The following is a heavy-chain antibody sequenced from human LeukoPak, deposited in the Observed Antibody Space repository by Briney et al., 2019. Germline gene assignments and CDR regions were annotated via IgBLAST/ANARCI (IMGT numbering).Heavy chain of an antibody. D-gene: IGHD5-18*01. CDR3: ARDHEDTAVVTYFDH. V-gene: IGHV1-69*04. J-gene: IGHJ4*02. CDR1: GGTVSSSA. CDR2: IIPMFDIA. Sequence: SVKVSCKASGGTVSSSAISWVRQAPGQGLEWMGRIIPMFDIANYAQKFQGRVTITADKSTNAAYMELSSLSSEDTAVYYCARDHEDTAVVTYFDHWGQGTLVTVSS.